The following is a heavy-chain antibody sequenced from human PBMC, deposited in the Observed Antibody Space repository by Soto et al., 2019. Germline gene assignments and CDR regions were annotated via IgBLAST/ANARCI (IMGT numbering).Heavy chain of an antibody. Sequence: EVQLVESGGGLVQPGGSLRLSCAASGFTFSSYEMNWVRQAPGKGLEWVSYISSSGSTIYYADSVKGRFTISRDNAKNSLYLQMNSLRAEDTAVYYCARGPLLWFGELSYYYGMDVWGQGTTVTVSS. CDR1: GFTFSSYE. CDR2: ISSSGSTI. J-gene: IGHJ6*02. V-gene: IGHV3-48*03. D-gene: IGHD3-10*01. CDR3: ARGPLLWFGELSYYYGMDV.